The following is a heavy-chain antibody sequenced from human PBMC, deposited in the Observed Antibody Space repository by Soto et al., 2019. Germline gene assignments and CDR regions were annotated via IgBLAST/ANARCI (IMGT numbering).Heavy chain of an antibody. Sequence: QITLKESGTTLVKPTQTLTLTCTFSGFSDSTSGVGVAWIRQPPGKALEWLALIYWDDDKRYSPFLQSRVTITKVTSKNQVVLTMTNMDPVDTATYYCAHKGGRGAGMDVWGQGTTVTVSS. CDR3: AHKGGRGAGMDV. V-gene: IGHV2-5*02. CDR1: GFSDSTSGVG. CDR2: IYWDDDK. D-gene: IGHD2-15*01. J-gene: IGHJ6*02.